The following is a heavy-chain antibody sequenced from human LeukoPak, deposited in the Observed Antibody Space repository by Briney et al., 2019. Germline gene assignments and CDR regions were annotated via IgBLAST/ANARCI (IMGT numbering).Heavy chain of an antibody. D-gene: IGHD1-26*01. CDR2: IRYDGSNK. J-gene: IGHJ4*02. V-gene: IGHV3-30*02. Sequence: PGGSLRLSCAASEFTFSRYWMSWVRQAPGKGLEWVAFIRYDGSNKYYADSVKGRFTISRDDSKNTLYLQMNSLRAEDTAVYYCAKEMSWELSTDYWGQGTLVTVSS. CDR1: EFTFSRYW. CDR3: AKEMSWELSTDY.